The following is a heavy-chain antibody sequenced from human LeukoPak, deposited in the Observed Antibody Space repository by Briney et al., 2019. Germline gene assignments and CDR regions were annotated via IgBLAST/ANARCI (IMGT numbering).Heavy chain of an antibody. CDR1: GGSISSSSYY. D-gene: IGHD5-18*01. V-gene: IGHV4-39*02. CDR3: ARGGGYSYGHFDN. J-gene: IGHJ4*02. CDR2: IYYSGST. Sequence: PSETLSLTCTVFGGSISSSSYYWGWIRQPPGKGLEWIGSIYYSGSTYYNPSLKSRVTISVDTSKNQFSLRLRTVTAADTAVYYCARGGGYSYGHFDNWGQGTLVTVSS.